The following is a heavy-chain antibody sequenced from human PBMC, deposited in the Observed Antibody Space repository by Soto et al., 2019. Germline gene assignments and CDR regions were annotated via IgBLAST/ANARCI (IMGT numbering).Heavy chain of an antibody. D-gene: IGHD2-2*01. CDR2: IDPSDSYT. Sequence: PGESLKISCQGSGYSFTSYWISWVRQMPGKGLEWMGRIDPSDSYTNYSPSFQGHVTISADKSISTAYLQWSSLKASDTAMYYCARRQVVPTYYYGMDVWGQGTTVTVSS. V-gene: IGHV5-10-1*01. J-gene: IGHJ6*02. CDR1: GYSFTSYW. CDR3: ARRQVVPTYYYGMDV.